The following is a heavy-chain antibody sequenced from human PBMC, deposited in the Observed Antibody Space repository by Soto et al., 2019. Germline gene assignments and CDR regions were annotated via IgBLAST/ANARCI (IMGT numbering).Heavy chain of an antibody. CDR1: GFTFSSYW. J-gene: IGHJ4*02. CDR2: IKQDGSDK. D-gene: IGHD3-16*02. CDR3: ARARHIQSDYDYIWGSYHYVPYYFDC. Sequence: GGSLRLSCAASGFTFSSYWMSWVRQAPGKGLEWVANIKQDGSDKYYVDSVKGRFTISRDNAKNSLYLQMNSLGAEDTAVYYCARARHIQSDYDYIWGSYHYVPYYFDCWGQGTLVTVSS. V-gene: IGHV3-7*01.